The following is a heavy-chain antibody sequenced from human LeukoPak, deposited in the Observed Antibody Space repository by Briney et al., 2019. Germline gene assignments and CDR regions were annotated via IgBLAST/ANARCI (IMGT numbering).Heavy chain of an antibody. CDR2: INHSGST. V-gene: IGHV4-34*01. CDR3: ARLRRGYSYGSSTYYYYMDV. CDR1: GGSFSSYY. D-gene: IGHD5-18*01. J-gene: IGHJ6*03. Sequence: SETLSLTCAVYGGSFSSYYWSWIRQPPGKGLEWIGEINHSGSTNYNPSLKSRVTISVDTSKNQFSLKLSSVTAADTAVYYCARLRRGYSYGSSTYYYYMDVWGKGSTVTVSS.